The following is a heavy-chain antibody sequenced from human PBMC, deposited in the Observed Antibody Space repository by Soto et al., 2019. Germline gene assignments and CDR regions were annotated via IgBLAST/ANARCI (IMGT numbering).Heavy chain of an antibody. CDR1: GYTFTGYY. D-gene: IGHD5-12*01. CDR2: INPSSGGT. CDR3: ARANSGDDDEFDY. Sequence: ASVKFSCKASGYTFTGYYMHWVRQAPGQGLEWMGWINPSSGGTNYAQQFQGRVTMTRDTSISSAYMELSGLRPDDTAVYFCARANSGDDDEFDYWGQGTLVTVSS. J-gene: IGHJ4*02. V-gene: IGHV1-2*02.